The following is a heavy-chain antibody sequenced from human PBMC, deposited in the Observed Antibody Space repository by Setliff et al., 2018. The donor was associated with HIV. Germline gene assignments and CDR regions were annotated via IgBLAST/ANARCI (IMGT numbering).Heavy chain of an antibody. J-gene: IGHJ4*02. CDR1: GGSISSHY. CDR3: ARGGYYYDSGSSFDS. Sequence: SEILSLTCTVSGGSISSHYWSWIRQSPGNGLEWIGYVYHSGTGTIRYNPSLKSRVTISVDTSKSQFSLKLNSMTAADTAVYYCARGGYYYDSGSSFDSWGQGTLVTVSS. CDR2: VYHSGTGTI. D-gene: IGHD3-10*01. V-gene: IGHV4-59*11.